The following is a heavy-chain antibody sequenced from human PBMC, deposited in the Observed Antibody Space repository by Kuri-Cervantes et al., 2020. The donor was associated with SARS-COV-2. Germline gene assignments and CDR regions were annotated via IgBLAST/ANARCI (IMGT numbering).Heavy chain of an antibody. CDR1: GGTFSSYA. J-gene: IGHJ3*02. Sequence: SVKVSCKASGGTFSSYAISWVRQAPGQGLEWMGGIIPIFGTANYAQKFQGRVTITADESTSTAYMELSSLRSEDTAVYYCARDRGPQGYYYDSSGYSQNAFDIWGQGTMVTDSS. V-gene: IGHV1-69*13. CDR3: ARDRGPQGYYYDSSGYSQNAFDI. CDR2: IIPIFGTA. D-gene: IGHD3-22*01.